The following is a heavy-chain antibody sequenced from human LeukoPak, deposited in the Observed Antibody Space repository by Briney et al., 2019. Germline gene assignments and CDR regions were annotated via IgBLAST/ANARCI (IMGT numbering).Heavy chain of an antibody. V-gene: IGHV3-23*01. Sequence: PGGSLRLSCAASGFTFSTYAMSRVRQAPGKGLEWVSDISGSGASTYSADSVKGRFTLSRDNSKNTLFLQMNSLRAEDTAIYYCVKDKRTIIRGLPDLTFDCWGQGTLVTVSS. D-gene: IGHD3-10*01. J-gene: IGHJ4*02. CDR2: ISGSGAST. CDR3: VKDKRTIIRGLPDLTFDC. CDR1: GFTFSTYA.